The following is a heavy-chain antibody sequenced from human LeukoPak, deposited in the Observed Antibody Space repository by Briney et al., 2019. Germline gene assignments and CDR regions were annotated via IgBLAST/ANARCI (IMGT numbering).Heavy chain of an antibody. CDR2: VYYSGST. CDR1: CGSISISTYS. V-gene: IGHV4-39*01. J-gene: IGHJ4*02. CDR3: ARFLGERSVAGRY. D-gene: IGHD6-19*01. Sequence: PSETLSLTCTVSCGSISISTYSWGWIRQPPGKGLEWIGSVYYSGSTYYNPSLKGRVTVSADTSKNQFSLNLSSVTAADTAVYYCARFLGERSVAGRYWGQGTLVIVSS.